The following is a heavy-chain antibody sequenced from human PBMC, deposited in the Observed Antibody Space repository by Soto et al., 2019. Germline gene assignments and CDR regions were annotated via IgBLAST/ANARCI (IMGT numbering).Heavy chain of an antibody. J-gene: IGHJ6*02. CDR1: GYSFTSYW. CDR2: IYPGDSDT. V-gene: IGHV5-51*01. CDR3: ARGHEGYDLNYYYYGMDV. D-gene: IGHD5-12*01. Sequence: PGESLKISCKGSGYSFTSYWIGWVRQMPGKGLELMGIIYPGDSDTRYSPSFQGHVTISADKSISTAYLQWSSLKASDTAMYYCARGHEGYDLNYYYYGMDVWGQGTTVTVSS.